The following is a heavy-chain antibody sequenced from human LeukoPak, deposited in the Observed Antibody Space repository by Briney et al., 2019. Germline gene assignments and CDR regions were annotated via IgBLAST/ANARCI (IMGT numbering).Heavy chain of an antibody. J-gene: IGHJ6*04. CDR2: ISSSGSTI. CDR3: ASTTGRYFDWLSPTTKDYYYYGMDV. D-gene: IGHD3-9*01. Sequence: GGSLRLSCAASGFTFSSYEMNWVRQAPGKGLEWVSYISSSGSTIYYADSVKGRFTISRDNAKNSLYLQMNSLRAEDTAVYYCASTTGRYFDWLSPTTKDYYYYGMDVWGKGTTVTVSS. V-gene: IGHV3-48*03. CDR1: GFTFSSYE.